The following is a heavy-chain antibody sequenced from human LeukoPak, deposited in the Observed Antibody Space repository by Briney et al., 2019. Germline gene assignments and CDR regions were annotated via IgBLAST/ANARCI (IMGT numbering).Heavy chain of an antibody. CDR1: GFTFSSYE. J-gene: IGHJ6*03. V-gene: IGHV3-48*03. Sequence: GGSLRLSCAASGFTFSSYEMNWVRQAPGKGLEWVSYISSSGSTIYYADSVKGRFTISRDNAKNSLYLQMDSLRVEDTAVYYCARDPYSGSYGPYYYYYMDVWGKGTTVTISS. CDR2: ISSSGSTI. CDR3: ARDPYSGSYGPYYYYYMDV. D-gene: IGHD1-26*01.